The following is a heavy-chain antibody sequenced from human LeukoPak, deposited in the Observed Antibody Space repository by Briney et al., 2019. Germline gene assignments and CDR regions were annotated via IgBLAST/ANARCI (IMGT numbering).Heavy chain of an antibody. D-gene: IGHD2-21*01. CDR3: ARWTGVIDS. Sequence: PGGSLRLSCVGSGFTFENYWMHWVHQAPGKGPEWVANIKQDGSLEHYMDSVKGRFTISRDNANSSLILQMDSLRAEDTAVYYCARWTGVIDSWGQGTLVTVSS. CDR2: IKQDGSLE. J-gene: IGHJ4*02. CDR1: GFTFENYW. V-gene: IGHV3-7*01.